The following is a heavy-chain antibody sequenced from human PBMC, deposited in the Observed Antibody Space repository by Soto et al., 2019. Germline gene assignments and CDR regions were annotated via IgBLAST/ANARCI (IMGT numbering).Heavy chain of an antibody. CDR1: GYTFTSYG. V-gene: IGHV1-18*01. CDR3: ARAPKSLVWFGELADYGMDV. CDR2: ISAYNGNT. Sequence: ASVKVSCKASGYTFTSYGISWVRQAPGQGLERMGWISAYNGNTNYAQKLQGRVTMTTDTSTSTAYMELRSLRSDDTAVYYCARAPKSLVWFGELADYGMDVWGQGTTVTVSS. D-gene: IGHD3-10*01. J-gene: IGHJ6*02.